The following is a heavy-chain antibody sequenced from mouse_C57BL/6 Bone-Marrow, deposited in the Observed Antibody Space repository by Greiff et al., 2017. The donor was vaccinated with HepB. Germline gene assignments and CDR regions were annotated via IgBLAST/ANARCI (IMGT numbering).Heavy chain of an antibody. J-gene: IGHJ3*01. V-gene: IGHV1-55*01. D-gene: IGHD2-4*01. CDR1: GYTFTSYW. CDR2: IYPGSGST. CDR3: ASSPLYYDYGRFAY. Sequence: QVQLQQPGAELVKPGASVKMSCKASGYTFTSYWITWVKQRPGQGLEWIGDIYPGSGSTNYNEKFKSKATLTVDTSSSTAYMQLSSLTAEDSAVYYCASSPLYYDYGRFAYWGQGTLVTVSA.